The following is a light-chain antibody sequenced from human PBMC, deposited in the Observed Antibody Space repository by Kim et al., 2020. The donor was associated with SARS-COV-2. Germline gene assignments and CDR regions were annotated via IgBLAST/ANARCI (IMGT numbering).Light chain of an antibody. J-gene: IGLJ2*01. CDR1: KLGDKH. Sequence: SYELTQPPSVSVSPGQTASITCSGDKLGDKHVSWYQQKPGQSPMVVIYQDNKRPSGIPERFSGSNSGNTATMTISGTQTLDEADYYCQAWDTTTVTFGGGTQLTVL. CDR3: QAWDTTTVT. CDR2: QDN. V-gene: IGLV3-1*01.